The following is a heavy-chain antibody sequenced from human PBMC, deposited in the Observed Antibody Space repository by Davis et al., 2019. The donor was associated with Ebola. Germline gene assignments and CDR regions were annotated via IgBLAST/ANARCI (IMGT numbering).Heavy chain of an antibody. J-gene: IGHJ4*02. V-gene: IGHV3-7*03. D-gene: IGHD7-27*01. Sequence: GESLKISCVASFFTFCNYWMAWGRQAPGKGLEWVAHIKEDGSVKDYVDSVKGRFTISRDNTKKSVYLQMNSLRVKDTAVYYCVRDVWGSLFDYWGQGTLVTVSS. CDR1: FFTFCNYW. CDR2: IKEDGSVK. CDR3: VRDVWGSLFDY.